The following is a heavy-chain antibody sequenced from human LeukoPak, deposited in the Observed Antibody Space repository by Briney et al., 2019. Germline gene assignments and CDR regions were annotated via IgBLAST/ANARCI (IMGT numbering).Heavy chain of an antibody. V-gene: IGHV3-23*01. Sequence: PGGSLRLSCAASGFTFSSYAMGWVRQAPGKGLEWVSAISGSGGSTYYADSVKGRFTISRDNSKNTLYLQMNSLRAEDTAVYYCAKDGNRSQWFGEVSWFDPWGQGTLVTVSS. J-gene: IGHJ5*02. CDR1: GFTFSSYA. CDR2: ISGSGGST. CDR3: AKDGNRSQWFGEVSWFDP. D-gene: IGHD3-10*01.